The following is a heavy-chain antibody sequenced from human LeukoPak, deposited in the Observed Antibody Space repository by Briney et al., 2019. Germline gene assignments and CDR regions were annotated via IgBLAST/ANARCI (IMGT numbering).Heavy chain of an antibody. CDR3: AKDSGSRGTYYYYYYYMDV. Sequence: GRSLRLSCAASGFTFSSYGMHWVRQAPGKGLEWVAVISYDGSNKYYADSVKGRFTISRDDSKNTLYLQMNSLRAEDTAVYYCAKDSGSRGTYYYYYYYMDVWGKGTTVTVSS. V-gene: IGHV3-30*18. CDR2: ISYDGSNK. CDR1: GFTFSSYG. J-gene: IGHJ6*03. D-gene: IGHD3-10*01.